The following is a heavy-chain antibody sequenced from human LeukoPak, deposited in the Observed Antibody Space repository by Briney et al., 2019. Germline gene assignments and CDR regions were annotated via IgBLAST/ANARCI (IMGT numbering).Heavy chain of an antibody. D-gene: IGHD6-13*01. V-gene: IGHV3-33*01. CDR2: IWYDGSNK. CDR1: GFIFSSYG. CDR3: ARGSYTSSWYGVFDY. J-gene: IGHJ4*02. Sequence: PGGSLRLSCAASGFIFSSYGMHWVRQAPGKGLEWVAVIWYDGSNKYYADSEKGRFTISRDNSKNTLYLQMNSLRGEDTAVYYCARGSYTSSWYGVFDYWGQGTLVTVSS.